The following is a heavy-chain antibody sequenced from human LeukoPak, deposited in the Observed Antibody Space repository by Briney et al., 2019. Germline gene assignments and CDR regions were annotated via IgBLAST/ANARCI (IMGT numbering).Heavy chain of an antibody. CDR3: AKGPGRYYDSSGYIDY. CDR1: GFTFSSYA. V-gene: IGHV3-23*01. CDR2: ISGSGGST. D-gene: IGHD3-22*01. Sequence: PGGSLRPSCAATGFTFSSYAMSWVRQAPGKGLEWVSAISGSGGSTYYADSVKGRFTISRDNSKNTLYLQMNSLRAEDTAVYYCAKGPGRYYDSSGYIDYWGQGTLVTVSS. J-gene: IGHJ4*02.